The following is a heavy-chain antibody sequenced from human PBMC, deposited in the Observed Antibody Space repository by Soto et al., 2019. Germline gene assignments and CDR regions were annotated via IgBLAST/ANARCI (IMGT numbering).Heavy chain of an antibody. CDR1: GFTFSSYA. CDR2: ISGSGGST. CDR3: AKPLGITGPNWFDP. J-gene: IGHJ5*02. Sequence: PGGSLRLCCTASGFTFSSYAMSGVRQAPGKGLEWVSAISGSGGSTYYADSVKGRFTISRDNSKNTLYLQMNSLRAEDTAVYYCAKPLGITGPNWFDPWGQGTLVTVSS. D-gene: IGHD1-20*01. V-gene: IGHV3-23*01.